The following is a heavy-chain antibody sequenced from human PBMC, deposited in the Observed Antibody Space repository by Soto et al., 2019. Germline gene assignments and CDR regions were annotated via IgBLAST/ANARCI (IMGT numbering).Heavy chain of an antibody. CDR1: GFTFSSYE. D-gene: IGHD1-26*01. J-gene: IGHJ6*02. V-gene: IGHV3-48*03. CDR3: ASPPEGIVGAKRYGMDV. Sequence: QTGGSLRLSCAASGFTFSSYEMNWVRQAPGKGLEWVSYISSSGSTIYYADSVKGRFTISRDNAKNSLYLQMNSLRAEDTAVYYCASPPEGIVGAKRYGMDVWGQGTTVTVSS. CDR2: ISSSGSTI.